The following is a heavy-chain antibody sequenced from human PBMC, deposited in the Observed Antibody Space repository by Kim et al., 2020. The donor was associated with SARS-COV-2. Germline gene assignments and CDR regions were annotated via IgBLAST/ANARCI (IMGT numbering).Heavy chain of an antibody. D-gene: IGHD3-10*01. CDR3: VKDSDSGANNGSGKTAFDF. Sequence: GGSLRLSCAASEFTFTSYSMHWVRQAPGKGLEHVSVITGNGSTTYYSDAVKGRFTLSRDTSRNTLYLQMSSLRLDDTAVYYCVKDSDSGANNGSGKTAFDFWGQGTLVTASS. CDR1: EFTFTSYS. CDR2: ITGNGSTT. J-gene: IGHJ3*01. V-gene: IGHV3-64D*06.